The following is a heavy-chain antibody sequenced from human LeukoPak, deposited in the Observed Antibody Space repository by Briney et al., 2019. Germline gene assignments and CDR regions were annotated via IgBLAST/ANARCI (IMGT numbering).Heavy chain of an antibody. V-gene: IGHV3-21*01. D-gene: IGHD3-10*01. CDR3: ARVAGDSGPARPFDY. CDR2: ISSSSSYI. Sequence: GGSLRLSCAASGFTFSSYSMTWVRQAPGKGLEWVSSISSSSSYIYYADSVKGRFTISRDNAKNSLYLQMNSLGAEDTAVYYCARVAGDSGPARPFDYWGQGTLVTVSS. CDR1: GFTFSSYS. J-gene: IGHJ4*02.